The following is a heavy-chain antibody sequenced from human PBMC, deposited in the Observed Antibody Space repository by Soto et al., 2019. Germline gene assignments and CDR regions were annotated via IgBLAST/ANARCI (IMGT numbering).Heavy chain of an antibody. Sequence: EVQLLESGGGLVQPGGSLRLSCAASGFSFSSYAMVWVRQAPGKGLEWVSVISARGGSSYFADPVKGRFTISRDNSKNVLSLEMNSVRVEDTAIYFCAKASIEYSASVDNWGQGTLVLVSS. J-gene: IGHJ4*02. V-gene: IGHV3-23*01. CDR3: AKASIEYSASVDN. CDR1: GFSFSSYA. CDR2: ISARGGSS. D-gene: IGHD5-12*01.